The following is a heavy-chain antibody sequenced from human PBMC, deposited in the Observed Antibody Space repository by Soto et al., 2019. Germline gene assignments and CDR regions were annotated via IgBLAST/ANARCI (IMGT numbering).Heavy chain of an antibody. V-gene: IGHV4-59*01. D-gene: IGHD2-2*02. CDR3: ARGYCSSTICYIWDNWFDP. Sequence: SETLSLTCTVSGVSISSYYWSWIRQPPGKGLEWIGYIYYSGRTNYNPSLKSRVTISVDTSKNQFSLKLSSVTAADTAVYYCARGYCSSTICYIWDNWFDPWGQGTLVTVSS. CDR1: GVSISSYY. J-gene: IGHJ5*02. CDR2: IYYSGRT.